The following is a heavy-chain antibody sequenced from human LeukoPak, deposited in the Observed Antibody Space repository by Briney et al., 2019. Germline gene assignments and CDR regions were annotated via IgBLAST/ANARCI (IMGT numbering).Heavy chain of an antibody. V-gene: IGHV4-34*01. J-gene: IGHJ4*02. CDR1: GGSFSGYY. CDR3: ARAGLLMVYASLDY. CDR2: INHSGST. D-gene: IGHD2-8*01. Sequence: SETLSLTCAVYGGSFSGYYWSWIRQPPGKGLEWIGEINHSGSTNYNPSLKSRVNISVDTSKNQFSLKLSSVTAADTAVYYCARAGLLMVYASLDYWGQGTLVTVSS.